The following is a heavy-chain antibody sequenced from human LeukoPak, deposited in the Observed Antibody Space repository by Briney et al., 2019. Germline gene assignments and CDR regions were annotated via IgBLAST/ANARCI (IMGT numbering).Heavy chain of an antibody. Sequence: GESLKISCQGSGYNFIIHWIGWVRPMPGKGLEWMGIIYPEDSDTRYSPSFQGQVTMSVDRSTNTAFLQWSGLKASDTATYFCARHRTPYCGAGCLPDSMDVWGKGTTVTVSS. CDR1: GYNFIIHW. V-gene: IGHV5-51*01. CDR3: ARHRTPYCGAGCLPDSMDV. CDR2: IYPEDSDT. J-gene: IGHJ6*03. D-gene: IGHD2-21*02.